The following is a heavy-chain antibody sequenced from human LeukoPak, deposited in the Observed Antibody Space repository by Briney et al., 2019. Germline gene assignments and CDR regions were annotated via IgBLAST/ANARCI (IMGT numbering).Heavy chain of an antibody. CDR1: GYSFTSYG. CDR3: ARPRQWISQERYYYYSMAV. V-gene: IGHV5-51*01. Sequence: GESLKISCKVSGYSFTSYGIGWVRQVPGKGLEGMGMIYPGDSHTRYRQSFQGKVTTSAAKSISTAQLQWSSLKASDNAMSYCARPRQWISQERYYYYSMAVWGKGTTVTVSS. J-gene: IGHJ6*03. CDR2: IYPGDSHT. D-gene: IGHD6-19*01.